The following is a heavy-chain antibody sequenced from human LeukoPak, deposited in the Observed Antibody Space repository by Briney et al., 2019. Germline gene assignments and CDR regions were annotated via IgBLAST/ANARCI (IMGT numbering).Heavy chain of an antibody. J-gene: IGHJ6*02. V-gene: IGHV4-59*13. CDR3: ARAWNGMDV. Sequence: SETLSLTCTVSGGSISSYYWTWIRQPPGKGLEWIGYIYYIGSTNYNPSLKSRVTISVDTSKNQFSLKLSSVTAADTAVYYCARAWNGMDVWGQGTTVTVSS. CDR1: GGSISSYY. CDR2: IYYIGST.